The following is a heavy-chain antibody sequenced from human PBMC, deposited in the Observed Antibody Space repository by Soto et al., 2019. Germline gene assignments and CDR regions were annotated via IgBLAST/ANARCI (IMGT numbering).Heavy chain of an antibody. V-gene: IGHV3-23*01. CDR2: ISGSGGST. J-gene: IGHJ4*02. D-gene: IGHD1-26*01. CDR1: GFTFSSYA. Sequence: PGGSLRLSCAASGFTFSSYAMSWVRQAPGKGLEWVSAISGSGGSTYYADSVKGRFTISRDNSKNTLYLQMNSLRAEDTAVYYCAKDILNSGSYQTLFFAYWGQGTLVTVSS. CDR3: AKDILNSGSYQTLFFAY.